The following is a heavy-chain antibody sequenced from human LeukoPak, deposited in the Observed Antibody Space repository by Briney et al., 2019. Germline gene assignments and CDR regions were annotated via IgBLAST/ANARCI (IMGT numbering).Heavy chain of an antibody. V-gene: IGHV4-59*01. D-gene: IGHD1-26*01. Sequence: PSETLSLTCAVYGGSFSGYYWSWIRQPPGKGLEWIGYIYYSGSTNYNPSLKSRVTISVDTSKNQFSLKLSSVTAADTAVYYCARAGIVGAPGNWFDPWGQGTLVTVSS. J-gene: IGHJ5*02. CDR3: ARAGIVGAPGNWFDP. CDR1: GGSFSGYY. CDR2: IYYSGST.